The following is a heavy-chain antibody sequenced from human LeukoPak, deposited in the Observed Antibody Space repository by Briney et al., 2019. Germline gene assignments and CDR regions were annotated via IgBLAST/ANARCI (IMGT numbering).Heavy chain of an antibody. Sequence: PSETLSLTCTVSGGSISSHYWSWIRQPPGKGLEWIGYIYYSGSTNYNPSLKSRVTISLDTSKNQFSLKVSSVTAADTAVYYCARHSSGYLSYFDYWGQGTLVPVSS. CDR2: IYYSGST. CDR1: GGSISSHY. J-gene: IGHJ4*02. CDR3: ARHSSGYLSYFDY. D-gene: IGHD3-22*01. V-gene: IGHV4-59*08.